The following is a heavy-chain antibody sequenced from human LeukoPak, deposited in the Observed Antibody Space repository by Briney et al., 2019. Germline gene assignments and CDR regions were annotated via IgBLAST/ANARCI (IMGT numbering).Heavy chain of an antibody. CDR1: GGFISSSSYY. J-gene: IGHJ3*02. CDR2: IYYSGST. D-gene: IGHD3-16*01. CDR3: ARPEDGGNAFDI. V-gene: IGHV4-39*07. Sequence: SETLSLTCTVSGGFISSSSYYWGWIRQPPGKGLEWIGSIYYSGSTYYNPSLKSRVTISVDTSKNQFSLKLSSVTAADTAVYYCARPEDGGNAFDIWGQGTMVTVSS.